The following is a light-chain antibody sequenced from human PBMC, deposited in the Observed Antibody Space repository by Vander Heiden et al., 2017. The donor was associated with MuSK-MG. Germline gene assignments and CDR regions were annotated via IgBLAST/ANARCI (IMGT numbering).Light chain of an antibody. CDR2: SNN. J-gene: IGLJ3*02. CDR3: AAWDDSLSGWV. V-gene: IGLV1-47*01. Sequence: QSVLTQPPSASGPPGQRVTISCSGSSSNIGTNYVYWYHQLPGTAPKLLIYSNNQRPSGVPDRFSGSKSGTSASLAISGLRSEDEADYYCAAWDDSLSGWVFGGGTKLTVL. CDR1: SSNIGTNY.